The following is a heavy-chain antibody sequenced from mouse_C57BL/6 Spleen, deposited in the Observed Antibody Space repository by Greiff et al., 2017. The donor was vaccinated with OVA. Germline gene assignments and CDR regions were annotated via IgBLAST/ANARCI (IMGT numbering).Heavy chain of an antibody. D-gene: IGHD2-4*01. CDR3: ARFYYDYGYYAMDY. CDR2: LNPNYGTT. J-gene: IGHJ4*01. V-gene: IGHV1-39*01. CDR1: GYSFTDYN. Sequence: HLVESGPELVKPGASVKISCKASGYSFTDYNMNWVKQSNGKSLEWIGVLNPNYGTTSYNQKFKCKATLTVDQSSSTAYMQLNSLTSEDSAVYYCARFYYDYGYYAMDYWGQGTSVTVSS.